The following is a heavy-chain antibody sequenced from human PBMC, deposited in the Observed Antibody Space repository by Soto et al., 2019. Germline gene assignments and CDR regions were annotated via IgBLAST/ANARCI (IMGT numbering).Heavy chain of an antibody. CDR1: GFSLSTSGVG. CDR2: IYLDDSK. V-gene: IGHV2-5*02. Sequence: QITLKESGPTLVRPTQTLTLTCAFSGFSLSTSGVGVRWIRQPPGKALEWLAVIYLDDSKHYSPSLRNRLTIPKDTSQSQVVLTVTNMHPMDTGTYYCAHKGPEDWPLDYWGQGTLGPVPS. J-gene: IGHJ4*02. CDR3: AHKGPEDWPLDY. D-gene: IGHD3-9*01.